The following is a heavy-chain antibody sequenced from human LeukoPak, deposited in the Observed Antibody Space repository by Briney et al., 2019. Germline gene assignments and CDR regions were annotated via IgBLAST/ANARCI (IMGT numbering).Heavy chain of an antibody. CDR3: AREGYYYDSSGYYYFDY. CDR2: IIPILGIA. V-gene: IGHV1-69*04. CDR1: GGTFSSYA. Sequence: SVKVSCKASGGTFSSYAISWVGQAPGQGLEWMGRIIPILGIANYAQKFQGRVTITADKSTSTAYMELSSLRSEDTAVYYCAREGYYYDSSGYYYFDYWGQGTLVTVSS. D-gene: IGHD3-22*01. J-gene: IGHJ4*02.